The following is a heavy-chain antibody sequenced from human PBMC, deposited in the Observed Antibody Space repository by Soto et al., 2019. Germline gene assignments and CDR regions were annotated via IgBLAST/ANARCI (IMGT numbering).Heavy chain of an antibody. V-gene: IGHV3-23*01. J-gene: IGHJ5*02. Sequence: GGSLRLSCAASGFTFTSYAMSWVRQAPGKGLEWVSGISATGGSTYYADSVKGRFTISRDNSRNTPYLQMNSLRAEDTALYYCEKGGYCTSISCPRWFDPWGQGTLVTVSS. D-gene: IGHD2-2*01. CDR3: EKGGYCTSISCPRWFDP. CDR1: GFTFTSYA. CDR2: ISATGGST.